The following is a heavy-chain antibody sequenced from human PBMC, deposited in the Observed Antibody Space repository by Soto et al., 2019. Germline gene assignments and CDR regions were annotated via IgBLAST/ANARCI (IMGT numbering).Heavy chain of an antibody. V-gene: IGHV1-69*13. J-gene: IGHJ6*02. CDR2: IIPIFGTA. CDR1: GGTFSSYA. CDR3: ASPWVQLEQYYYYYYGMDV. D-gene: IGHD1-1*01. Sequence: SVKVSCKASGGTFSSYAISWVRQAPGQGLEWMGGIIPIFGTANYAQKFQGRVTITADESPSTAYMELSSLRSEDTAVYYCASPWVQLEQYYYYYYGMDVWGQGTTVTVSS.